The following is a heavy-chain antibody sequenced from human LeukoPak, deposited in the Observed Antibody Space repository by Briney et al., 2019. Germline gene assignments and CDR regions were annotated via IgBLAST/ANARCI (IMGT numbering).Heavy chain of an antibody. V-gene: IGHV4-39*07. CDR2: IYYSGST. CDR1: GGSISSSSYY. D-gene: IGHD5-18*01. Sequence: PSETLSLTCTVSGGSISSSSYYWGWIRQPPGKGLEWIGSIYYSGSTYYNPSLKSRVTISVDTSKNQFSLKLSSVTAADTAVYYCARDETWIQLWFYYWGQGTLVTVSS. J-gene: IGHJ4*02. CDR3: ARDETWIQLWFYY.